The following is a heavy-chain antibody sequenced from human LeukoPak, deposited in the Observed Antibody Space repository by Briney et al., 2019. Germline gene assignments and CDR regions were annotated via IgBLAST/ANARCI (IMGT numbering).Heavy chain of an antibody. V-gene: IGHV3-7*01. CDR3: AGVSAYYDFWSGYRGHFDY. Sequence: PWGSLRLSCAASGFTFSSYWMSWVRQAPGKGLEWVANIKQDGSEKYYVDSVKGRFTISRDNAKNSLYLQMNSLRAEDTAVYYCAGVSAYYDFWSGYRGHFDYWGQGTLVTVSS. CDR2: IKQDGSEK. D-gene: IGHD3-3*01. CDR1: GFTFSSYW. J-gene: IGHJ4*02.